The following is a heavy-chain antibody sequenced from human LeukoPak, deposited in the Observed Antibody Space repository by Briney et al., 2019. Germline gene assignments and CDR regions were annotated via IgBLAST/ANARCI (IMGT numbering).Heavy chain of an antibody. CDR2: MNPNTGNT. D-gene: IGHD3-10*01. CDR3: AIDHYGPGSYPDY. V-gene: IGHV1-8*01. Sequence: ASVKVSYKASGYTFTSHDINWVRQATGQGLEWMGWMNPNTGNTGYAQKFQGRVTMTRDTSIRTAYMELSSLRYEDTALYYCAIDHYGPGSYPDYWGQGTLVTVSS. J-gene: IGHJ4*02. CDR1: GYTFTSHD.